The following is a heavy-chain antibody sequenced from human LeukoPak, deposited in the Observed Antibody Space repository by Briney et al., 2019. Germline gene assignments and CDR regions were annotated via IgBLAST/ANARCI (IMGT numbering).Heavy chain of an antibody. CDR2: NYHSGNN. Sequence: PSETLSLTCTVSGDFVSSGSYYWSWLRQPPGKGLKWIGYNYHSGNNNYNPSLESRVTISVDTSKNQFSLTLTSVTAADTAVYYCARDRGYYGSKSYSQGSYFDYWGRGSLVTVSS. J-gene: IGHJ4*02. D-gene: IGHD3-10*01. CDR1: GDFVSSGSYY. CDR3: ARDRGYYGSKSYSQGSYFDY. V-gene: IGHV4-61*01.